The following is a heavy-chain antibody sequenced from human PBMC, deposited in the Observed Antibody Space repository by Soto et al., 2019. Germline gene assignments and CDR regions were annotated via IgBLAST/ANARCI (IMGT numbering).Heavy chain of an antibody. D-gene: IGHD2-21*01. CDR1: GGTFSSYA. Sequence: SVKVSCKASGGTFSSYAISWVRQAPGQGLEWMGGIIPIFGTANYAQKFQGRVTITADKSTSTAYMELSSLRSEDTAVYYCASNSGPHAFDIWGQGAMGTVSS. J-gene: IGHJ3*02. V-gene: IGHV1-69*06. CDR2: IIPIFGTA. CDR3: ASNSGPHAFDI.